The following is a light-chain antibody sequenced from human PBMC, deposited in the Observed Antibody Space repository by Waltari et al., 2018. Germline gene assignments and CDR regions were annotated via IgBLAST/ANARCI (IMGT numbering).Light chain of an antibody. CDR3: QQYDISPLT. CDR1: QTVRTTY. CDR2: GAS. J-gene: IGKJ4*01. V-gene: IGKV3-20*01. Sequence: EIVLTQSPGTLSLSPGERATLSCSASQTVRTTYLAWYHQKPGQAPTLPIYGASIRATGSPDRFSVSGSGTDFSLTISSLEPEDFAVYYCQQYDISPLTFGGGTKVEIK.